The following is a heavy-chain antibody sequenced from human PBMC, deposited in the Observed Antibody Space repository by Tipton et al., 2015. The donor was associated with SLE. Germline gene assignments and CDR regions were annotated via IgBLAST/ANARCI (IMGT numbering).Heavy chain of an antibody. Sequence: SLRLSCAASGFTFSSYWMHWVRQAPGKGRVWVSRINSDGSSTSYADSVKGRFTISRDNAKNTLYLQMNSLRAEDTAVDYCARDVVGATEGLDYWGQGPLVTVSS. CDR2: INSDGSST. D-gene: IGHD1-26*01. CDR3: ARDVVGATEGLDY. J-gene: IGHJ4*02. V-gene: IGHV3-74*01. CDR1: GFTFSSYW.